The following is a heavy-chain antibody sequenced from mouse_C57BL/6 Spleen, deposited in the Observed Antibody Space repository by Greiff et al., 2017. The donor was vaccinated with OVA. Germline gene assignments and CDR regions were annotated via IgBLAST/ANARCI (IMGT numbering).Heavy chain of an antibody. CDR3: ARRFTTVVERGDYYAMDY. CDR1: GYTFTSYW. D-gene: IGHD1-1*01. J-gene: IGHJ4*01. CDR2: IDPNSGGT. V-gene: IGHV1-72*01. Sequence: VQLQQPGAELVKPGASVKLSCKASGYTFTSYWMHWVKQRPGRGLEWIGRIDPNSGGTKYNEKFKSKATLTVDKPSSTAYMQLSSLTSEDSAVYYGARRFTTVVERGDYYAMDYWGQGTSVTVSS.